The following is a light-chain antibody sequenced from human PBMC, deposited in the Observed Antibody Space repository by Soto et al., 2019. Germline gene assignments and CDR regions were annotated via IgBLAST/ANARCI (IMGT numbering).Light chain of an antibody. CDR2: GAS. J-gene: IGKJ1*01. CDR3: QQYDIWPPT. V-gene: IGKV3-15*01. Sequence: EIVMTQSPATLSVSRGERATLSCRASQSVSSNLAWYQQKPGQAPRLLIYGASTRATGIPARFTGSGSGTEFILTISSLQSDDSAVYYCQQYDIWPPTFGQGTQV. CDR1: QSVSSN.